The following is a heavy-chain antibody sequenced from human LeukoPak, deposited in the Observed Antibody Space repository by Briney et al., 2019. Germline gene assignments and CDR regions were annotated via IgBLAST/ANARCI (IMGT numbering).Heavy chain of an antibody. V-gene: IGHV3-48*03. CDR2: ISSSGSTI. Sequence: GGSLRLSCAASGFTFSSYEMNWFRQAPGKGLEWVSYISSSGSTIYYADSVKGRFTISRDNAKNSLYLQMNSLRAEDTAVYYCARKYSYGYFDYWGQGTLVTVSS. CDR1: GFTFSSYE. J-gene: IGHJ4*02. CDR3: ARKYSYGYFDY. D-gene: IGHD5-18*01.